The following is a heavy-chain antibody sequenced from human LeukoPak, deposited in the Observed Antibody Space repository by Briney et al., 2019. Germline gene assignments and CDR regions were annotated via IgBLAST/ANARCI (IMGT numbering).Heavy chain of an antibody. CDR2: ISGSGGST. V-gene: IGHV3-23*01. J-gene: IGHJ4*02. CDR3: AKDDKLCSGGSCYTNFDY. D-gene: IGHD2-15*01. Sequence: GGSLRLSCAASGFTFSSYAMSWVRQAPGKGLEWVSAISGSGGSTYYADSVKGRFTISRDNSKNTLHLQMNSLRAEDTAVYYCAKDDKLCSGGSCYTNFDYWGQGTLVTVSS. CDR1: GFTFSSYA.